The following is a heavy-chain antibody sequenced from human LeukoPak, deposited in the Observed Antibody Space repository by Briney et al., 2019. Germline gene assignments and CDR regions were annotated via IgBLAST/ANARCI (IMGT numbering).Heavy chain of an antibody. CDR3: AKGVRSVWGSYRTQYYFDY. J-gene: IGHJ4*02. Sequence: PGGSLRLSCAASGFIFSTYATHWVRQAPGKGLEWVAVISYDGSNKYYADSVKGRFTISRDNSKNTLYLQMNSLRAEDTAVYYCAKGVRSVWGSYRTQYYFDYWGQGTLVTVSS. CDR1: GFIFSTYA. CDR2: ISYDGSNK. D-gene: IGHD3-16*02. V-gene: IGHV3-30*04.